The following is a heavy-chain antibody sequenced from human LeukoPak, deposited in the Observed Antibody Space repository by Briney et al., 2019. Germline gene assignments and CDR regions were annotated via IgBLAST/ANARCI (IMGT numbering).Heavy chain of an antibody. J-gene: IGHJ5*02. CDR3: AKDYSYGYGDYVTWFDP. CDR2: ISGSGGST. CDR1: GFTFSSYA. D-gene: IGHD4-17*01. Sequence: GGSLRLSCAASGFTFSSYAMSWVRQAPGKGLEWVSAISGSGGSTYYADSVKGRFTVSRDNSKNTLYLQMNSLRAEDTAVYYCAKDYSYGYGDYVTWFDPWGQGTLVTVSS. V-gene: IGHV3-23*01.